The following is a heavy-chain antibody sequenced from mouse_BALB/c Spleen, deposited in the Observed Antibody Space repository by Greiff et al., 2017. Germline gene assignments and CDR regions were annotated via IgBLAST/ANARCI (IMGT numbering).Heavy chain of an antibody. D-gene: IGHD2-1*01. J-gene: IGHJ2*01. V-gene: IGHV5-9-4*01. Sequence: EVQVVESGGGLVKPGGSLKLSCAASGFTFSSYAMSWVRQSPEKRLEWVAEISSGGSYTYYPDTVTGRFTISRDNAKNTLYLEMSSLRSEDTAMYYWARRDYYGNYDYWGQGTTLTVSS. CDR3: ARRDYYGNYDY. CDR1: GFTFSSYA. CDR2: ISSGGSYT.